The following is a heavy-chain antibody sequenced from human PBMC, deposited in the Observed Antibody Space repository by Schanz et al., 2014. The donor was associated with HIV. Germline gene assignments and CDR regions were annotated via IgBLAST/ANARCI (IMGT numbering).Heavy chain of an antibody. CDR1: SGSIRTHH. CDR2: VSGNANT. V-gene: IGHV4-4*07. D-gene: IGHD6-6*01. Sequence: QVLLQESGPRLMKPSETVSLSCTVSSGSIRTHHWNWIRQSAGKGLEWIGRVSGNANTDYNPSLRSRVRMSIDTSASLFPLTVKPVPAADTAVYFCAKSGQLVTKEYWFDSWGQGTLVIVSS. J-gene: IGHJ5*01. CDR3: AKSGQLVTKEYWFDS.